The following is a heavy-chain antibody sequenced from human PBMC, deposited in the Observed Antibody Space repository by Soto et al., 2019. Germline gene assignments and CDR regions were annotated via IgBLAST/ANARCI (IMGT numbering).Heavy chain of an antibody. D-gene: IGHD6-19*01. CDR2: IYYSGST. Sequence: SETLSLTCTVSGGSISSYYWSWIRQPPGKGLEWIGYIYYSGSTNYNPSLKSRVTISVDTSKNQFSLKLSSVTAADTAVYYCARGLAVAGFYYYYGMDVWGQGTRSPSP. J-gene: IGHJ6*02. CDR3: ARGLAVAGFYYYYGMDV. V-gene: IGHV4-59*01. CDR1: GGSISSYY.